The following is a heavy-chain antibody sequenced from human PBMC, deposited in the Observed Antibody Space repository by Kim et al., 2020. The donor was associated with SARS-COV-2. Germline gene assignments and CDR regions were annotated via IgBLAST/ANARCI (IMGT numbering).Heavy chain of an antibody. D-gene: IGHD4-17*01. CDR1: GGTFSSYA. V-gene: IGHV1-69*13. CDR2: IIPIFGTS. Sequence: SVKVSCKASGGTFSSYAISWVRQAPGQGLEWMGGIIPIFGTSNYAQKFQGRVTITADESTSTAYMGLSSLRSEDTAVYYCASYGDYVSYYYYGMDVWGQGNTVTVSS. J-gene: IGHJ6*02. CDR3: ASYGDYVSYYYYGMDV.